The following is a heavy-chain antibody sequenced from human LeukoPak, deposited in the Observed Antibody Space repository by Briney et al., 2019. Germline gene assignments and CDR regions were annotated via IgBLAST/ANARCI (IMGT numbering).Heavy chain of an antibody. V-gene: IGHV4-34*01. D-gene: IGHD3-9*01. J-gene: IGHJ3*02. Sequence: PSETPSLTFAVYGGSFSGYYWSWIRQPPGKGLEWVGEINHSGSTNYNPSLKSRVTISVDTSKNQFSLKLSSVTAADTAVYYCARQLLLRYFDWLFTISNGHAFDIWGQGTMVTVSS. CDR3: ARQLLLRYFDWLFTISNGHAFDI. CDR1: GGSFSGYY. CDR2: INHSGST.